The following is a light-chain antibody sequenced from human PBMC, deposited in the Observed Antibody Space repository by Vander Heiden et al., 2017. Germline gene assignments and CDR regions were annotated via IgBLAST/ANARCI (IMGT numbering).Light chain of an antibody. CDR3: QQNKNWAPWT. CDR2: GAS. V-gene: IGKV3-15*01. J-gene: IGKJ1*01. Sequence: EIVMTQSPATLSVSPGERATLSCRASQSVSSNLAWYQQKPGQAPRLLIYGASTRATGIPARFSGSGYGTEFTLTISSRQSEDFTVYYCQQNKNWAPWTFGQGTKVEIK. CDR1: QSVSSN.